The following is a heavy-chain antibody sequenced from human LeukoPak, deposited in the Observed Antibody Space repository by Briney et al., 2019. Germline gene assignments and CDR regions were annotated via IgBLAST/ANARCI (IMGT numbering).Heavy chain of an antibody. J-gene: IGHJ5*01. CDR1: GGTFSSYA. CDR3: ANHDSSDS. CDR2: ILPIFGTA. V-gene: IGHV1-69*06. Sequence: EASVKVSCKASGGTFSSYAISWVRQAPGQGLEWMGRILPIFGTANYAQKFQGRVTITADKSTSTAYMELSSLRSEDTAVYYCANHDSSDSWGQGTLVTVSS. D-gene: IGHD3-22*01.